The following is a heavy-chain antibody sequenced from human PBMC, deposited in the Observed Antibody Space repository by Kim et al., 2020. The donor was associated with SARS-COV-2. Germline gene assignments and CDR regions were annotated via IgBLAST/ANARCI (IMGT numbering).Heavy chain of an antibody. V-gene: IGHV3-66*01. CDR3: ARVAPSPIDDY. Sequence: GGSLRLSCAASAFTVSSNYMTWVRQAPGKGLEWVSVMYPGGTTSYGHSVKGRFTISRDNSKNTLYLQMNRLTTEDTAVYYCARVAPSPIDDYWGQGTLVTVSS. J-gene: IGHJ4*02. CDR1: AFTVSSNY. CDR2: MYPGGTT.